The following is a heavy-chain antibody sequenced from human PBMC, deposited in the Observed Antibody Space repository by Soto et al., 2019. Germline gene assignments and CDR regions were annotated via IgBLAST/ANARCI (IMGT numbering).Heavy chain of an antibody. Sequence: QVQLVESGGGVVQPGRSLRLSCAASGFTFSSYGMHWVRQAPGKGLEWVAVISYDGSNKYYADSVKGRFTISRDNSKRTLYLQMNSLRADDTAVYYCATKYYYDSSGYHRDAFDIWGQGTMVTVSS. CDR2: ISYDGSNK. V-gene: IGHV3-30*03. CDR3: ATKYYYDSSGYHRDAFDI. D-gene: IGHD3-22*01. J-gene: IGHJ3*02. CDR1: GFTFSSYG.